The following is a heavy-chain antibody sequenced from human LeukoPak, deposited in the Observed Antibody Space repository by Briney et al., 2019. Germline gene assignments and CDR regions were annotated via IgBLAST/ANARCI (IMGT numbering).Heavy chain of an antibody. Sequence: GSLRPSCAASGFIFDDFAIHWVRHAPGKGLEWVCLVSGDGISTYYADSVKGRFIISRDNNRNAVYLEMNSLRVEDTALYYCAQDTRNAVVSRGYGMDVWGQGTTVTVSS. J-gene: IGHJ6*02. CDR2: VSGDGIST. V-gene: IGHV3-43*02. CDR1: GFIFDDFA. CDR3: AQDTRNAVVSRGYGMDV. D-gene: IGHD2-15*01.